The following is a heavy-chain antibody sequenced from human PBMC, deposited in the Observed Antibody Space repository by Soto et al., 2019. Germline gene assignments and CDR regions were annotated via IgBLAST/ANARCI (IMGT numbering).Heavy chain of an antibody. D-gene: IGHD3-3*01. Sequence: PGGSLRLSCAASGFTFSSYAMHWVRQAPGKGLEWVAVISYDGSNKYYADSVKGRFTISRDNSKNTLYLQMNSLRAEDTAVYYCARRLLDYDFWSGFDYWGQGTLVTV. CDR3: ARRLLDYDFWSGFDY. V-gene: IGHV3-30-3*01. CDR1: GFTFSSYA. J-gene: IGHJ4*02. CDR2: ISYDGSNK.